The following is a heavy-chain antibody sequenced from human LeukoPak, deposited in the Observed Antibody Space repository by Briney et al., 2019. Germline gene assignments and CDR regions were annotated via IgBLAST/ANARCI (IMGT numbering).Heavy chain of an antibody. V-gene: IGHV3-7*01. J-gene: IGHJ6*02. Sequence: GGSLRLSCAASGFTFSSYWMSWVRQAPGKGLEWVANIKQDGSEKYYVDSVKGRFTISRDNAKNSLYLQMNSLRAEDTAVCYCARERTIFGVVIISHYYYGMDVWGQGTTVTVSS. CDR2: IKQDGSEK. CDR1: GFTFSSYW. D-gene: IGHD3-3*01. CDR3: ARERTIFGVVIISHYYYGMDV.